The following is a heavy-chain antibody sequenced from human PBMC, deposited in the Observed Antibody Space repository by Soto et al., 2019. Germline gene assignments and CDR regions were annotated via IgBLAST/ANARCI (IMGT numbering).Heavy chain of an antibody. CDR3: ARVGRRFGELSSRDYYYYGMDV. J-gene: IGHJ6*02. D-gene: IGHD3-10*01. CDR2: ISAYNGNT. CDR1: GYTFTSYG. Sequence: AASVKVSCKASGYTFTSYGISWVRQAPGQGLEWMGWISAYNGNTNYAQKLQGRVTMTTDTSTSTAYMELRSLRSDDTAVYYCARVGRRFGELSSRDYYYYGMDVWGQGTTVTVSS. V-gene: IGHV1-18*04.